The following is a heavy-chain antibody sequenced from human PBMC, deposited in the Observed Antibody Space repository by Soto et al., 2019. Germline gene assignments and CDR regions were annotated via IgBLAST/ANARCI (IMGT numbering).Heavy chain of an antibody. CDR2: INPNSGGT. Sequence: ASVKVSCKASGYTFAGYYMHWVRQAPGQGLEWMGWINPNSGGTNYAQKFQGRVTMTRDTSISTAYMELSRLRSDDTAVYYCAREGLRGLTGYYGMDVWGQGTTVTVSS. CDR3: AREGLRGLTGYYGMDV. V-gene: IGHV1-2*02. J-gene: IGHJ6*02. CDR1: GYTFAGYY. D-gene: IGHD2-21*02.